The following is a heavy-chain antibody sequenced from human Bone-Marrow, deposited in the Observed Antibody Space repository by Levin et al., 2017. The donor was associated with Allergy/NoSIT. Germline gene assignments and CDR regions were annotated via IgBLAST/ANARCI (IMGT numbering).Heavy chain of an antibody. J-gene: IGHJ5*02. V-gene: IGHV3-49*04. CDR1: GYSFGDYA. D-gene: IGHD1-1*01. Sequence: GESLKISCSASGYSFGDYAVSWVRQAPGKGLEWLGFIRGRSYGRTTEYAASVKGRFIISRDDSKSIAYLQMNSPKTEDTAMYYCTRNWNNWFDTWGQGTLVTVSS. CDR2: IRGRSYGRTT. CDR3: TRNWNNWFDT.